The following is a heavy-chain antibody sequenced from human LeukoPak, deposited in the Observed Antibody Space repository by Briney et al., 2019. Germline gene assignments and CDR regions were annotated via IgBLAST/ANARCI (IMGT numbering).Heavy chain of an antibody. CDR3: ARDRAGDSFDI. V-gene: IGHV4-61*02. J-gene: IGHJ3*02. Sequence: SQTLSLTCTVSGDSISSGNYYWTWIRQPAGKGLEWIVRIYTSGNTNYNPSLKSQVTISMDTSKNQSSLNLNSVTAADTAVYYCARDRAGDSFDIWGQGTMVTVSS. CDR1: GDSISSGNYY. D-gene: IGHD7-27*01. CDR2: IYTSGNT.